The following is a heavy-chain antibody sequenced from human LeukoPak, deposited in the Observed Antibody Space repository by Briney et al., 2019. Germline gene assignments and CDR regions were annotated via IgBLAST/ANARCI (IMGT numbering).Heavy chain of an antibody. CDR3: ARGVIVGDDAFDI. J-gene: IGHJ3*02. V-gene: IGHV4-30-2*01. CDR1: GGSISSGGYY. D-gene: IGHD1-26*01. CDR2: IYYSGTT. Sequence: SETLSLTCTVSGGSISSGGYYWNWIRQPPGKGLEWIGYIYYSGTTYYNPSLKSRVTISVDRSKNQFSLKLTSVTAADTAVYYCARGVIVGDDAFDIWGQGTMVTVSS.